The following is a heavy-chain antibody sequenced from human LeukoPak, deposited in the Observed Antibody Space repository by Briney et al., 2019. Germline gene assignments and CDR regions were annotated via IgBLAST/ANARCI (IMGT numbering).Heavy chain of an antibody. CDR2: ITWNSGQI. J-gene: IGHJ2*01. D-gene: IGHD2-2*01. V-gene: IGHV3-9*01. CDR3: VKERGQHRYFDL. Sequence: PGRSLRLSCSTSGFTFDDYAMHWVRQAPGKGLEWVSSITWNSGQIDYAQSVKGRFTISRDNAKNSLYLQMNSLTPEDTALYYCVKERGQHRYFDLRGRGTLVTVSS. CDR1: GFTFDDYA.